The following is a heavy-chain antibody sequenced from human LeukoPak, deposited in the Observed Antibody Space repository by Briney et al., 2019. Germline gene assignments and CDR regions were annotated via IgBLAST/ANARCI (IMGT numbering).Heavy chain of an antibody. J-gene: IGHJ6*02. CDR3: ARTSRYYGMDV. CDR1: GFSLSTSGMR. CDR2: IDWDDDK. Sequence: SGPTLVNPTQTLTLTCTFAGFSLSTSGMRVSWIRQPPGKALEWLARIDWDDDKYYSTSLRTRLTISKDTSKNQVVLTMTNMDPVDTATYYCARTSRYYGMDVWGQGTTVTVSS. V-gene: IGHV2-70*04.